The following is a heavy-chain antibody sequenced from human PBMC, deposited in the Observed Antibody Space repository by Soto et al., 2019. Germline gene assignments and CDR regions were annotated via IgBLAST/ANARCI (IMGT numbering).Heavy chain of an antibody. V-gene: IGHV3-33*01. D-gene: IGHD6-19*01. CDR1: GFTFSSYG. CDR2: IWYDGSNK. J-gene: IGHJ4*02. Sequence: PGGSLRLSWAASGFTFSSYGMHWVRQAPGKGLEWVAVIWYDGSNKYYADSVKGRFTISRDNSKNTLYLQMNSLRAEDTAVYYCARDASSSGPTWFDYWGKGTLVTVSS. CDR3: ARDASSSGPTWFDY.